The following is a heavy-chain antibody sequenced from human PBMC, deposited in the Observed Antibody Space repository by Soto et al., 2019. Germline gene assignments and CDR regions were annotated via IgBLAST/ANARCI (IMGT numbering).Heavy chain of an antibody. Sequence: SETLSLTCTVSGGSISSGGYYWSWIRQHPGKGLEWIGYINHSGSTNYNPSLKSRVTISVDTSKNQFSLKLSSVTAADTAVYYCARARTGMVRGVIYPYYYYGMDVWGQGTTVTVSS. J-gene: IGHJ6*02. CDR1: GGSISSGGYY. D-gene: IGHD3-10*01. CDR2: INHSGST. CDR3: ARARTGMVRGVIYPYYYYGMDV. V-gene: IGHV4-31*03.